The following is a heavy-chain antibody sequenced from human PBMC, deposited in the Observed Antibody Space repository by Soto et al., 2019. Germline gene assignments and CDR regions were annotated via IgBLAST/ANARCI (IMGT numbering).Heavy chain of an antibody. CDR2: IIPIFGTP. CDR1: GGSFSSYA. CDR3: AREYRSSSGRFDN. V-gene: IGHV1-69*01. Sequence: QVQLVQSGAEVKKPGSSVKVSCKASGGSFSSYAICWVRQAPGQGLEWMGGIIPIFGTPTYAQKVQGRVTITADESTSTAYMELSSLRSEDTAVYYCAREYRSSSGRFDNWGQGTLVTVSS. J-gene: IGHJ4*02. D-gene: IGHD6-6*01.